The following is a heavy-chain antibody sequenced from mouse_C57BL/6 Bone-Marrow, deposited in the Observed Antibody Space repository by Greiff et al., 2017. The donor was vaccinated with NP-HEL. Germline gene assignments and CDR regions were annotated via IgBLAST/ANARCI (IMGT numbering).Heavy chain of an antibody. CDR2: IYPRSGNT. D-gene: IGHD1-1*01. V-gene: IGHV1-81*01. J-gene: IGHJ4*01. Sequence: QVQLQQSGAELARPGASVKLSCKASGYTFTSYGISWVKQRTGQGLEGIGEIYPRSGNTYYNEKFKGKATLTADKSSSTAYMELRSLTSEDSAVYFCAIITRRGYAMDYWGQGTSVTVSS. CDR1: GYTFTSYG. CDR3: AIITRRGYAMDY.